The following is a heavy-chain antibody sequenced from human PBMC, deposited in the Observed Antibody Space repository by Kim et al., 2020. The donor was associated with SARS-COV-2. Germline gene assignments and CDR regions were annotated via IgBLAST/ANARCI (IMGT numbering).Heavy chain of an antibody. J-gene: IGHJ5*01. Sequence: GGSLRLSCAASGFTFRTYSMHWVRQSPGKGLEWVALISYDGSNKYYADSVKGRFTISRDNSKNTLYLQMDSLRPEDTAVYYCGRDPIVIAVVGTLDSWGQGTLVSVSS. CDR1: GFTFRTYS. CDR3: GRDPIVIAVVGTLDS. CDR2: ISYDGSNK. V-gene: IGHV3-30*04. D-gene: IGHD3-22*01.